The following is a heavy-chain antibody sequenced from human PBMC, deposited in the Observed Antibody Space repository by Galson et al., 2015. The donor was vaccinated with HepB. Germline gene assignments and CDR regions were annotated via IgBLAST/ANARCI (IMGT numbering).Heavy chain of an antibody. J-gene: IGHJ4*02. CDR2: IYPGDSDT. D-gene: IGHD3-9*01. CDR1: GYSFTSYW. CDR3: ARFPGPLTGYYRWGPFDY. Sequence: QSGAEVKKPGESLKISCKGSGYSFTSYWIGWVRQMPGKGLEWMGIIYPGDSDTRYSPSFQGQVTISADKSISTAYLQWSSLKASDTAMYYCARFPGPLTGYYRWGPFDYWGQGTLVTVSS. V-gene: IGHV5-51*03.